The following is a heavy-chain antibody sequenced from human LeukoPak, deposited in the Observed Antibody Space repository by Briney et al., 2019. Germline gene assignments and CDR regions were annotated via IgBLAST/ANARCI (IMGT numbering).Heavy chain of an antibody. V-gene: IGHV3-21*01. D-gene: IGHD3-22*01. J-gene: IGHJ4*02. CDR1: GFTFSSYS. CDR3: ARDLYRIVVVPHYFDY. Sequence: KTGGSLRLSCAASGFTFSSYSMNWVRQAPGKGLEWVSCISSSSRYIDYADSVKGRFTISRDNAKNSLYLQMNSLRAEDTAVYYCARDLYRIVVVPHYFDYWGQGTLVTVSS. CDR2: ISSSSRYI.